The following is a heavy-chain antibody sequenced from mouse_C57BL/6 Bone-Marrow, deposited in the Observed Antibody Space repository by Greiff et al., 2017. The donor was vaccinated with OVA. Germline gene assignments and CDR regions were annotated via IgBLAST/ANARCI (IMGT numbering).Heavy chain of an antibody. Sequence: EVKVVESEGGLVQPGSSMKLSCTASGFTFSDYYMAWVRQVPEKGLEWVANINYDGSSTYYLDSLKSRFIISRDNAKNILYLQMSSLKSEDTATYYCARGFAYWGQGTLVTVSA. CDR1: GFTFSDYY. CDR2: INYDGSST. V-gene: IGHV5-16*01. J-gene: IGHJ3*01. CDR3: ARGFAY.